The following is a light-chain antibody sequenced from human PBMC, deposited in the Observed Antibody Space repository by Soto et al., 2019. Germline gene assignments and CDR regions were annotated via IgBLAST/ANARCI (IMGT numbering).Light chain of an antibody. CDR2: DAS. V-gene: IGKV1-5*01. CDR3: QQYNSYSRT. Sequence: DIQMTQSPSTLSASVGDRVTITCRASQSISSWLDWYQQKPGKAPKLLIYDASSLESGVPSRFSGSGSGTEFTLTISSLQPDDFATYYCQQYNSYSRTFGQGTKVHIK. CDR1: QSISSW. J-gene: IGKJ1*01.